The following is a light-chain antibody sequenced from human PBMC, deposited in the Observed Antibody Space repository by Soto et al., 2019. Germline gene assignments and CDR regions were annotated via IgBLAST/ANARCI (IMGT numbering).Light chain of an antibody. Sequence: AIQLTQSPSSLSASVGDRVTITCRASQGISSALAWYQQKPGKAPKLLIYDASSLGSGFPSRFSGSGSGTDFTLTIRSLQPEQFATYYCQQFNSYPITFGQGTRLEIK. CDR1: QGISSA. J-gene: IGKJ5*01. CDR2: DAS. V-gene: IGKV1-13*02. CDR3: QQFNSYPIT.